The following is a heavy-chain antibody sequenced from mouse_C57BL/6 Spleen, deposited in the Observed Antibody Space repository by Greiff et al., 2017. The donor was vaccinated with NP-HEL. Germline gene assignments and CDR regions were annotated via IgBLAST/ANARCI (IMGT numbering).Heavy chain of an antibody. J-gene: IGHJ2*01. CDR1: GYTFTSYW. V-gene: IGHV1-52*01. CDR2: IDPSDSET. D-gene: IGHD2-4*01. CDR3: ARSRYDYGEDY. Sequence: VQLQQPGAELVRPGSSVKLSCKASGYTFTSYWMHWVKQRPIQGLEWIGNIDPSDSETHYNQKFKDKATLTVDKSSSTAYMQLSSLTSEDSAVYYCARSRYDYGEDYWGQGTTLTVSS.